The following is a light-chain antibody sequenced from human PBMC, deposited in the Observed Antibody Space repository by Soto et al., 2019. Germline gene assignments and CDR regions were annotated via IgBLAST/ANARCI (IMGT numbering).Light chain of an antibody. CDR1: QSISRSF. V-gene: IGKV3-20*01. J-gene: IGKJ5*01. CDR3: QHYGSSSSIT. CDR2: GVS. Sequence: EVVLTQSPGTLSLSPGERATLSCRASQSISRSFLAWYQQKPGHAPRLLIYGVSSRAADIPDRFSGSGSGTDFTLTISRLEPEDFAVFYCQHYGSSSSITFGQGTRLEIK.